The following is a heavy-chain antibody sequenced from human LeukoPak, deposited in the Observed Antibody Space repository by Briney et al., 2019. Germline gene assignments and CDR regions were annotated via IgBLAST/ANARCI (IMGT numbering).Heavy chain of an antibody. J-gene: IGHJ4*02. CDR3: ARASNWGNYFDY. CDR2: IYYSGST. V-gene: IGHV4-30-4*08. D-gene: IGHD7-27*01. CDR1: GGSISSGDYY. Sequence: SETLSLTCTVSGGSISSGDYYWSWIRQPPGKGLEWIGYIYYSGSTYYNPSLKSRVTIAVDTSKNQFSLKLSSVTAADTAVYYCARASNWGNYFDYWGQGTLVTVSS.